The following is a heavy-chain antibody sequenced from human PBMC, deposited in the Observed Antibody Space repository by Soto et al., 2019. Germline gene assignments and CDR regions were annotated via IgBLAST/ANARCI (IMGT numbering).Heavy chain of an antibody. J-gene: IGHJ6*02. V-gene: IGHV4-34*01. CDR1: GGSFIGYY. CDR3: ARADWGYYGSGSAYYYYGMDV. D-gene: IGHD3-10*01. Sequence: PSETLSLTCAVYGGSFIGYYWSWIRQPPGKGLERIGEINHSGSTNYNPSLKSRVTISVDTSKNQFSLKLSSVTAADTAVYYCARADWGYYGSGSAYYYYGMDVWGQGTTVT. CDR2: INHSGST.